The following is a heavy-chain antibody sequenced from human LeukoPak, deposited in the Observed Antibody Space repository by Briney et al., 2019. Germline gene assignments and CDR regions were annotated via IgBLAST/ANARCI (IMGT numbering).Heavy chain of an antibody. J-gene: IGHJ4*02. CDR3: ARDQEGFDY. CDR2: IYPRDGST. Sequence: ASVKVSCKASGYTVTSYYMHWVRQAPGRGLEWMGMIYPRDGSTSYAQKFQGRVTVTRDTSTSTVHMELSGLRSEDTAVYYCARDQEGFDYWGQGTLVTVSS. V-gene: IGHV1-46*01. CDR1: GYTVTSYY.